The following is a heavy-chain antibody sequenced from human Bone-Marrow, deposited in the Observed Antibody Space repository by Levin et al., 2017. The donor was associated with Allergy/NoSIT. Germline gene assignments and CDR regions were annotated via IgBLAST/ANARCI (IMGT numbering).Heavy chain of an antibody. V-gene: IGHV4-59*01. J-gene: IGHJ4*02. D-gene: IGHD3-10*01. CDR1: GGSISRYY. Sequence: GSLRLSCTVSGGSISRYYWNWIRQPPGKRLEWIGYIYYSGSTNYNPSLKSRVTISLDTSKNQFSLRLTSVTAADTAMYYCARDGYYASGSHDFWGQGTLVTVSS. CDR3: ARDGYYASGSHDF. CDR2: IYYSGST.